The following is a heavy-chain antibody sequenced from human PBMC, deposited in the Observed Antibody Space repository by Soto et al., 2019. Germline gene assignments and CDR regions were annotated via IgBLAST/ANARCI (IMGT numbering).Heavy chain of an antibody. Sequence: PGGSLRLSCAASGFTFSSYAMSWFRQAPGKGLEWVSAISGSGGSTYYADSVKGRFTISRDNSKNTLYLQMNSLRAEDTAVYYCAKVRLTGVIYYYGMDVWGQGTTVTVSS. CDR3: AKVRLTGVIYYYGMDV. CDR2: ISGSGGST. V-gene: IGHV3-23*01. CDR1: GFTFSSYA. D-gene: IGHD7-27*01. J-gene: IGHJ6*02.